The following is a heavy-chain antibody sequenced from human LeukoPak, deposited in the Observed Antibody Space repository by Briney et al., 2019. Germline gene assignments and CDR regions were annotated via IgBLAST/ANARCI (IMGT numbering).Heavy chain of an antibody. D-gene: IGHD3-10*01. CDR2: ISYDGSNK. CDR1: GFTFSSFG. V-gene: IGHV3-30*18. Sequence: GGSLRLSCAASGFTFSSFGMHWVRQAPGKWLEWVAVISYDGSNKYYADSVKGRFTISRDNSKNTLYLQMNSLRAEDTAVYYCANANYIPRPFPYGSGSYHDYWGQGTLVTVSS. CDR3: ANANYIPRPFPYGSGSYHDY. J-gene: IGHJ4*02.